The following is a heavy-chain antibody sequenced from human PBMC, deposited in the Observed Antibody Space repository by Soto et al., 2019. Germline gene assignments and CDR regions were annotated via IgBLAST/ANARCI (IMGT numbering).Heavy chain of an antibody. Sequence: QVQLQESGPGLVKPSETLSLTCTVSGGSINAFFWSWVRQPPGKGLESIGYIFYSGSTNYNPSLKSRVTISLDTSKTQFSLNLTSVTAAETAVYYCATQTGLYYYGMDVWGQGTTVAVSS. J-gene: IGHJ6*02. CDR2: IFYSGST. CDR1: GGSINAFF. V-gene: IGHV4-59*01. CDR3: ATQTGLYYYGMDV.